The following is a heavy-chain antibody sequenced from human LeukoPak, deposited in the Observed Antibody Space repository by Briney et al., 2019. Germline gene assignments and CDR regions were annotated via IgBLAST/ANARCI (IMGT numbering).Heavy chain of an antibody. D-gene: IGHD6-25*01. Sequence: GGSLRLSCAASGFTFSSYSMNWVRQAPGNGLEWVSSISSSSSYIYYADSVKGRFTISRDNAKNSLYLQMNSLRAEDTAVYYCARDEVARLPLDYWGQGTLVTVSS. CDR3: ARDEVARLPLDY. J-gene: IGHJ4*02. V-gene: IGHV3-21*01. CDR1: GFTFSSYS. CDR2: ISSSSSYI.